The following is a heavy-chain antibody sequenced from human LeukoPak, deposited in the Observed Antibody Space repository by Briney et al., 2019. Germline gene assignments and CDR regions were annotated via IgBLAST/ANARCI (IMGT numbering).Heavy chain of an antibody. V-gene: IGHV4-34*01. CDR3: ASTFPYCGGGSCAL. CDR1: GGSFSGYY. J-gene: IGHJ4*02. D-gene: IGHD2-15*01. Sequence: SETLSLTCAVYGGSFSGYYWSWIRQPPGKGLEWIGEINHSGSTNYNPSLKSRVTISVDTSKNQFSLKLSSVTAADTAIYYCASTFPYCGGGSCALGGQGTLVTVSS. CDR2: INHSGST.